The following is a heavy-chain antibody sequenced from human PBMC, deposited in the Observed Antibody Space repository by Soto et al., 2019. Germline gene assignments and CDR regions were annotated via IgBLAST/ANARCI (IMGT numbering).Heavy chain of an antibody. Sequence: QLHLVQSGAVVKKPGASVTVSCSASGYTVTAYYMHWVRQAPGRGLEWMGGINPATGAAKYTQTCQGRVTRTRDTSTSTVFMEMSGLTSEDTAVFYFARGGGVGVAGSAAFDMWGQGTLVNVSS. CDR1: GYTVTAYY. D-gene: IGHD3-3*01. V-gene: IGHV1-2*02. CDR3: ARGGGVGVAGSAAFDM. J-gene: IGHJ3*02. CDR2: INPATGAA.